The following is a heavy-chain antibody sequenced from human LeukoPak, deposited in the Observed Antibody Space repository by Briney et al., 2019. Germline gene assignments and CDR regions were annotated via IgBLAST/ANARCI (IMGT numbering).Heavy chain of an antibody. V-gene: IGHV4-4*07. CDR2: IYTSGST. D-gene: IGHD3-10*01. CDR3: ARANYYYFDY. J-gene: IGHJ4*02. Sequence: SETRSLTCTVSGGSISSYSWSWIRQPAGEGLEWIGHIYTSGSTNYNPSLKSRVTMSVDTAKNQFSLYLSSVTAADTAVYYCARANYYYFDYWGQGTLVTVSS. CDR1: GGSISSYS.